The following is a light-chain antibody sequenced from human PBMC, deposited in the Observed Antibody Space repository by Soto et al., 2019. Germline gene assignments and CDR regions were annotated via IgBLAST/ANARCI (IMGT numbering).Light chain of an antibody. V-gene: IGLV2-8*01. Sequence: QSALTQPPSLSGSPGQSVTISCTGTSSDIGGYNAVSWYQQHPGKAPKLIIYEVTKRPSGVPARFSGSKSGNTASLTVSGLQADDEADYYCSSHAGSINVVFGGGTQVTVL. J-gene: IGLJ3*02. CDR3: SSHAGSINVV. CDR1: SSDIGGYNA. CDR2: EVT.